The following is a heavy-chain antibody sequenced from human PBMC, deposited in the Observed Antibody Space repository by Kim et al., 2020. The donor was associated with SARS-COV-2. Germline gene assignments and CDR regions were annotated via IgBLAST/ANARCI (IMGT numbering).Heavy chain of an antibody. J-gene: IGHJ6*02. Sequence: GGSLRLSCAASGFTFSSYAMSWVRQAPGKGLEWVSAISGSGGSTYYADSVKGRFTISRDNSKNTLYLQMNSLRAEDTAVYYCAKLAAAAGTTYYFYGMDVWGQGTTVTVSS. V-gene: IGHV3-23*01. CDR1: GFTFSSYA. CDR2: ISGSGGST. D-gene: IGHD6-13*01. CDR3: AKLAAAAGTTYYFYGMDV.